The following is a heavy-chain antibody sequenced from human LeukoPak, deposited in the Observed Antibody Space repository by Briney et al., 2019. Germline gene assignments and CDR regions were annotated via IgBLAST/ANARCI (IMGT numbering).Heavy chain of an antibody. CDR3: AKDGARYLLTYYFEY. CDR2: IYSGGST. V-gene: IGHV3-53*05. J-gene: IGHJ4*02. D-gene: IGHD3-9*01. Sequence: GGSLRLSCAASGFTVSSNYMSWVRQAPGKGLEWLSDIYSGGSTSYADSVKGRFTISRDNSKNTLNLQMNSLRDEDTAVYYCAKDGARYLLTYYFEYWGQGTLVTVSS. CDR1: GFTVSSNY.